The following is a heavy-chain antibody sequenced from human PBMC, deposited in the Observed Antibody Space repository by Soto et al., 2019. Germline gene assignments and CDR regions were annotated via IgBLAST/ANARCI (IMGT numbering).Heavy chain of an antibody. J-gene: IGHJ3*02. D-gene: IGHD1-26*01. Sequence: PGESLKISCKGSGYSFTSYWIGWVRQMPGKGLEWMGIIYPGDSDTRYSPSFQGQVTISADKSISTAYLQWSSLKASDTAMYYCARTRRNVPVGAMLAFDIWGQGTMVTVSS. CDR2: IYPGDSDT. CDR3: ARTRRNVPVGAMLAFDI. CDR1: GYSFTSYW. V-gene: IGHV5-51*01.